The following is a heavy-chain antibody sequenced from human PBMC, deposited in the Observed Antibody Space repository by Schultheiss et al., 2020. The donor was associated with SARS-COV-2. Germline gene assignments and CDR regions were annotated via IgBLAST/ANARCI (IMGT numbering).Heavy chain of an antibody. CDR1: GFTFSSYA. D-gene: IGHD3-16*02. Sequence: GESLKISCAASGFTFSSYAMSWVRQAPGKGLEWVGRIQSKNDGGTTDYAAPVKGRFTISRDDSKNTLYLQMNSLKTEDTAVYYCTTDRIYDYVWGSYRSPGYWGQGTLVTVSS. J-gene: IGHJ4*02. CDR2: IQSKNDGGTT. V-gene: IGHV3-15*01. CDR3: TTDRIYDYVWGSYRSPGY.